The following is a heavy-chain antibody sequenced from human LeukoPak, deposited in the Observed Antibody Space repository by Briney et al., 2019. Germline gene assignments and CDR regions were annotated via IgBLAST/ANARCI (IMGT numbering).Heavy chain of an antibody. CDR1: GGXISNYY. V-gene: IGHV4-59*01. CDR2: IDYSGDT. CDR3: ARDRRRDRLHAFDI. D-gene: IGHD1-26*01. Sequence: SETLSLTCTLSGGXISNYYWSWIRQPPGKGLEWIAYIDYSGDTNYNPSLKSRVAISVDTSKNQFSLRLRSVTAADTAVYYCARDRRRDRLHAFDIWGQGTMVTVSS. J-gene: IGHJ3*02.